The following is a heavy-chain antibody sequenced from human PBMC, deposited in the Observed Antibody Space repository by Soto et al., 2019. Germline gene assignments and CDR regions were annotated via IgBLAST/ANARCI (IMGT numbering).Heavy chain of an antibody. V-gene: IGHV1-24*01. CDR2: FDPEDGET. CDR3: ATTVYNWNYGVNWFDP. D-gene: IGHD1-7*01. J-gene: IGHJ5*02. Sequence: ASVNVSCKFSGYTLTELSMHWVRQSPGKGLEWMGGFDPEDGETIYAQKFQGRVTMTEDTSTDTAYMELSSLRSEDTAMYYCATTVYNWNYGVNWFDPWGQGTLVTVSS. CDR1: GYTLTELS.